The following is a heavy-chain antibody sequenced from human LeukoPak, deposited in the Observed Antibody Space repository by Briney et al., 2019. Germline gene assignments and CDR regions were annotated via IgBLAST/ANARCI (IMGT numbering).Heavy chain of an antibody. D-gene: IGHD3-22*01. CDR1: GYTFTNYY. CDR2: IKPSGGGT. CDR3: ARDHFDSSGYYYLLGYFEH. V-gene: IGHV1-46*01. J-gene: IGHJ1*01. Sequence: GSPKVSCKASGYTFTNYYVHWVRQAPGQGLEWMGIIKPSGGGTSYALKFQGRVTMTRDTSTSTAYMELSSLRSEDTAVYYCARDHFDSSGYYYLLGYFEHWGQGTLVTVS.